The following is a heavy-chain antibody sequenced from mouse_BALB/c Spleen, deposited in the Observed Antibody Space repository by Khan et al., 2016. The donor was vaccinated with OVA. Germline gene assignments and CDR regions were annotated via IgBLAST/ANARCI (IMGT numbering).Heavy chain of an antibody. CDR1: GYSITSDYA. J-gene: IGHJ2*01. CDR3: ARSVTITTVVATAFDY. Sequence: EVQLQESGPGLVKPSQSLSLTCTVTGYSITSDYAWNWIRQFPGNKLEWMGYISYSGRTSYNPSLKSRISLTRDTSKNQFFLQLKSVTTEDTATYYCARSVTITTVVATAFDYWGQGTTLTVSS. D-gene: IGHD1-1*01. V-gene: IGHV3-2*02. CDR2: ISYSGRT.